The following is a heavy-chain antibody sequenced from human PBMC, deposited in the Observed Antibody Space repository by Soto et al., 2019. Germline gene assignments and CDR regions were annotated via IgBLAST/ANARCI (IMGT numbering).Heavy chain of an antibody. Sequence: VGSLRLSCAASGFTFSRYAMSWVRQAPGKGLEWVSAISGSGGSTYYADSVKGRFTISRDNSKNTLYLQMNSLRAEDTAVYYCAKVTDTAMDALDYWGQGTLVTVSS. CDR3: AKVTDTAMDALDY. D-gene: IGHD5-18*01. J-gene: IGHJ4*02. CDR2: ISGSGGST. CDR1: GFTFSRYA. V-gene: IGHV3-23*01.